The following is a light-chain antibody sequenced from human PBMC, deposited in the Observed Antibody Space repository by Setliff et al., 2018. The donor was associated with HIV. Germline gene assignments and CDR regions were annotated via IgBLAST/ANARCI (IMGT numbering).Light chain of an antibody. V-gene: IGKV3-20*01. CDR1: QSVSNSY. J-gene: IGKJ1*01. CDR3: QQCGSSPWT. CDR2: RAS. Sequence: EIVLTQSPGTLSLSPGERATLSCRASQSVSNSYLAWYQQKPGQAPRLLIFRASSRFPGIPERFSGSGSGTDFTLTISRLEPEDFAVYYCQQCGSSPWTFGQGTKVDIK.